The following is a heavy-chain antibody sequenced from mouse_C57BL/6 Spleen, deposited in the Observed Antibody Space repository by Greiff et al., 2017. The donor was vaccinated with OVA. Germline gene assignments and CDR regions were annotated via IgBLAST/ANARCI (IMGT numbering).Heavy chain of an antibody. V-gene: IGHV1-55*01. J-gene: IGHJ4*01. Sequence: QVQLQQPGAELVKPGASVKMSCKASGYTFTSYWITWVKQRPGQGLEWIGDIYPGSGSTNYNEKFKSKATLTVDTSSSTAYMQLSSLTSEDSAVYYCARSHGYGGYAMDYWGQGTSVTVSS. CDR1: GYTFTSYW. D-gene: IGHD2-2*01. CDR2: IYPGSGST. CDR3: ARSHGYGGYAMDY.